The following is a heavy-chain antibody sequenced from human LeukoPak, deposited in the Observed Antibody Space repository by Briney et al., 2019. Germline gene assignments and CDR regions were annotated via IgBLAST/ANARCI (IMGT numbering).Heavy chain of an antibody. CDR1: GGSISHYY. CDR2: IYYSGST. D-gene: IGHD3-10*01. J-gene: IGHJ4*02. Sequence: SETLSLTCTVSGGSISHYYWSWIRQHPGKGLEWIGYIYYSGSTYYNPSLKRRVTISVDTSKNQFSLELSSVTAADTAVYYCAREDGSGSYGFDYWGQGTLVTVSS. CDR3: AREDGSGSYGFDY. V-gene: IGHV4-59*06.